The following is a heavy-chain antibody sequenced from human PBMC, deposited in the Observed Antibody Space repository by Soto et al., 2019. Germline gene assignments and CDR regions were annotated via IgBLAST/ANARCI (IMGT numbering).Heavy chain of an antibody. CDR2: MNPNSGNT. Sequence: QVQLVQSGAEVKKPGASVKVSCKASGYTFTSYDINWVRQATGQGLESMGWMNPNSGNTAYAQKFQGRVTMTRNTSIRTAYMELSSLSSEDTAVYYFARGNEYGGNFDYWGQGTLVTVSS. CDR3: ARGNEYGGNFDY. V-gene: IGHV1-8*01. D-gene: IGHD2-15*01. CDR1: GYTFTSYD. J-gene: IGHJ4*02.